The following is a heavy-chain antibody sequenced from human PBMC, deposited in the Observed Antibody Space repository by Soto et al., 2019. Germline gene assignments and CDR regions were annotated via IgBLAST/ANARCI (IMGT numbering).Heavy chain of an antibody. CDR1: GGSISSSNW. D-gene: IGHD3-10*01. Sequence: QVQLQESGPGLVKPSGTLSLTCAVSGGSISSSNWWSWVRQPPGKGLEWIGEIYHSGSTNYNPSRQSRVTISVDKSKNQFSLKLSSVTAADTAVYYCARDYMVRGVMRWFDPWGQGTLVTVSS. J-gene: IGHJ5*02. V-gene: IGHV4-4*02. CDR3: ARDYMVRGVMRWFDP. CDR2: IYHSGST.